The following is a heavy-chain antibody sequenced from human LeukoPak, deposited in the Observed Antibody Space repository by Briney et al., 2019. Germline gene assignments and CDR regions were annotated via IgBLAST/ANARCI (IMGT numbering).Heavy chain of an antibody. J-gene: IGHJ4*02. CDR3: AKDLWSGGSCYWFDY. D-gene: IGHD2-15*01. Sequence: GGSLRLSCAASGFTFSSYGMHWVRQAPGKGLEWVAVISYDGSNKYYADSVKGRFTISRDNSKNTLYLQMNSLRAEDTAVYYCAKDLWSGGSCYWFDYWGQGTLVTVSS. CDR1: GFTFSSYG. CDR2: ISYDGSNK. V-gene: IGHV3-30*18.